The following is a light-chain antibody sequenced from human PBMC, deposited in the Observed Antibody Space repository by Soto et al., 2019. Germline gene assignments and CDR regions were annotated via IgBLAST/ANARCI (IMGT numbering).Light chain of an antibody. CDR2: QHS. CDR3: QAWDSSIAV. V-gene: IGLV3-1*01. J-gene: IGLJ3*02. Sequence: SYELTQPPSVSVSPGQTASITCSGDKLGNEYVFWYQQRPGQSPELVIYQHSMRPSGIPARFSGSTSGNTATLTISGTQTVDEADYCCQAWDSSIAVFGGGTKLTVL. CDR1: KLGNEY.